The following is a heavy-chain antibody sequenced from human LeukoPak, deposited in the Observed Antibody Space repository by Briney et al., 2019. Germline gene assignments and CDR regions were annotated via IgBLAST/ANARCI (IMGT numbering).Heavy chain of an antibody. Sequence: GESLKISCKGSGYSFTSYWIGWVRRMPGKGLEWMGIIYPGDSDTRYSPSFQGQVTISADKSISTAYLQWSSLKASDTAMYYCARLYYDFWSGYFDSFDYWGQGTLVTVSS. V-gene: IGHV5-51*01. CDR2: IYPGDSDT. CDR3: ARLYYDFWSGYFDSFDY. D-gene: IGHD3-3*01. CDR1: GYSFTSYW. J-gene: IGHJ4*02.